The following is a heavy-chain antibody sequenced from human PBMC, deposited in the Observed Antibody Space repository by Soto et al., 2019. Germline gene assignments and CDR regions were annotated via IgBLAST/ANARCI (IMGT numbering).Heavy chain of an antibody. D-gene: IGHD3-22*01. CDR2: IIPIFGTA. CDR1: GGTFSSYA. V-gene: IGHV1-69*12. J-gene: IGHJ5*02. Sequence: QVQLVQSGAEVKKPGSSVKVSCKASGGTFSSYAITWVRQAPGQGLEWMGGIIPIFGTANYAQKFQGRVTITADESTSTANMELSSMRSEDTAVYYCARDRGPSSGYYPYWFDPWGQGTLVTFSS. CDR3: ARDRGPSSGYYPYWFDP.